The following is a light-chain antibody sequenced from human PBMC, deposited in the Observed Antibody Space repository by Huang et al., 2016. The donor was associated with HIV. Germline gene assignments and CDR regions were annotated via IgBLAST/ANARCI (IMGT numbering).Light chain of an antibody. Sequence: MVMTQSPGTLSVAPGERATLSCRASHSVKKNLSWYQHKPGQAPRLLISGVSTRDTGVPARFSGNGSETEFTLTITSVQSEDSAVYYCQQYNNWPPYDFGQGTKLEIK. CDR2: GVS. CDR1: HSVKKN. CDR3: QQYNNWPPYD. J-gene: IGKJ2*01. V-gene: IGKV3-15*01.